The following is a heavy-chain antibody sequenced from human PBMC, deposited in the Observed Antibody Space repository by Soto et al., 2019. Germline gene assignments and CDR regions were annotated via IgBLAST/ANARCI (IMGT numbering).Heavy chain of an antibody. D-gene: IGHD3-22*01. V-gene: IGHV3-72*01. J-gene: IGHJ4*02. CDR3: VRATYFSDSSGYTRSLDY. CDR2: ARDKPQGYST. CDR1: GFTVSDHY. Sequence: PGGSLRLSCAVSGFTVSDHYIYWGRHAPGKGLERVGRARDKPQGYSTAYASSVKGRFTTSRDESKNSAYLQMNSLKTEDTAVYYCVRATYFSDSSGYTRSLDYWGQGTLVTVSS.